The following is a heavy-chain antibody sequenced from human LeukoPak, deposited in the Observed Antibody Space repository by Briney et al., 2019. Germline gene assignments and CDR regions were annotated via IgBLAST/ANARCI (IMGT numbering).Heavy chain of an antibody. CDR2: IYYTGST. J-gene: IGHJ3*02. CDR1: GGSISSYY. CDR3: ARGPHWVTGDYDAFDI. V-gene: IGHV4-59*01. D-gene: IGHD4-17*01. Sequence: SETLSLTCTVSGGSISSYYWSWIRQPPGKGLEWIGYIYYTGSTNYNPSLTSRVTISVDTSKNQFSLKLTSVTAADTAVYYCARGPHWVTGDYDAFDIWGQGTMVTVSS.